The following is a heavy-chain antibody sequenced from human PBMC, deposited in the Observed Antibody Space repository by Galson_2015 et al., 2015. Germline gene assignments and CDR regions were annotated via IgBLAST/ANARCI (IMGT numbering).Heavy chain of an antibody. CDR2: IKQDESEK. J-gene: IGHJ4*02. CDR1: GFTFSDYW. CDR3: ARGRPTSTWYITD. D-gene: IGHD6-13*01. V-gene: IGHV3-7*03. Sequence: SLRLSCAASGFTFSDYWMTWVRQAPGKGLEWVANIKQDESEKFYVDSVRGRFTISRDNAKNSLYLQLNNLRADDTAVYYCARGRPTSTWYITDWGQGTLVTVSS.